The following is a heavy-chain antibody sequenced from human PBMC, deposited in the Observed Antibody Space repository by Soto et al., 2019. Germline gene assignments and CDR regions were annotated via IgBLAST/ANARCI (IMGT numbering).Heavy chain of an antibody. CDR1: GFTFSSYG. CDR3: ARDLGCSSTSCYAYYYYYGMDV. Sequence: QVQLVESGGGVVKPGRSLRLSCEASGFTFSSYGRHGVRKAPGKGLEGVAVIWYDGSNKYYADSVKGRFTISRDNSKNTLYLQMNSLRAEDTAVYYCARDLGCSSTSCYAYYYYYGMDVWGQGTTVTVSS. D-gene: IGHD2-2*01. V-gene: IGHV3-33*01. J-gene: IGHJ6*02. CDR2: IWYDGSNK.